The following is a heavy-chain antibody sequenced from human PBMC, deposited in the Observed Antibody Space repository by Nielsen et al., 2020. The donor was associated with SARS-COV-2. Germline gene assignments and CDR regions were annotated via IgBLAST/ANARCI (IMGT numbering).Heavy chain of an antibody. V-gene: IGHV3-11*01. D-gene: IGHD2-2*01. Sequence: GGSLRLSCAASGFTFSDYYMSWIRQAPGKGLEWVSYISSSGSTIYYADSVKGRFTISRDNAKNSLYLQMNSLRAEDTAVYYCARGGYCSSTSCYAIAGLGAFDIWGQETMVTVSS. J-gene: IGHJ3*02. CDR2: ISSSGSTI. CDR3: ARGGYCSSTSCYAIAGLGAFDI. CDR1: GFTFSDYY.